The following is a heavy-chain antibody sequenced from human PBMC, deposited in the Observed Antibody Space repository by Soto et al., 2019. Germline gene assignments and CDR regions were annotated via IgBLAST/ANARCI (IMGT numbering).Heavy chain of an antibody. CDR3: AKDRYSGFSDY. CDR2: ISGSGGST. D-gene: IGHD5-12*01. Sequence: PGGSMRLSCAASGFTFSSYAMSWVRQETGKGLEWVSAISGSGGSTYYADSVKGRFTISRDNSKNTLYLQMNSLRAEYTAVYYCAKDRYSGFSDYWGQGTLVTVSS. CDR1: GFTFSSYA. J-gene: IGHJ4*02. V-gene: IGHV3-23*01.